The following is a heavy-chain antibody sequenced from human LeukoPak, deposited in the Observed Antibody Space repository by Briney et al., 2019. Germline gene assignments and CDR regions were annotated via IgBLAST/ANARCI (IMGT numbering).Heavy chain of an antibody. CDR2: IRHDGSEK. V-gene: IGHV3-30*02. D-gene: IGHD1-14*01. CDR1: GFTFSTSG. CDR3: AKGPRGNQFDP. Sequence: GGSLRLSCAASGFTFSTSGMHWVRQAPGKGLEWVSFIRHDGSEKYYANSVKGRFTISRDNSKNTLYVQMNSLRPEDTAVYYCAKGPRGNQFDPWGQGTLVTVSS. J-gene: IGHJ5*02.